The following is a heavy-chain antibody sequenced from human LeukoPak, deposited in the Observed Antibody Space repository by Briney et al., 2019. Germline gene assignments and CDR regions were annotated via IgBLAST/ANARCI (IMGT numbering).Heavy chain of an antibody. V-gene: IGHV3-21*01. CDR2: ISSSTSYI. D-gene: IGHD6-6*01. Sequence: GGSLRLSCAASGFTFSSYSMNWIRQAPGKGLEWVSSISSSTSYIYYADSVKGRFTISRDNAKNSLYLQMNSLRAEDTAVYYCASQASSSSFDYWGQGTLVTVSS. J-gene: IGHJ4*02. CDR3: ASQASSSSFDY. CDR1: GFTFSSYS.